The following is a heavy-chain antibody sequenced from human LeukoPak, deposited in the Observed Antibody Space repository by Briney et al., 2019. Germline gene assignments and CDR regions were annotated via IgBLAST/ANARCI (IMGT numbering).Heavy chain of an antibody. CDR2: IHYDGSDK. Sequence: GGSLRLSCAASGFTFSNYGMHWVRQAPGKGLEWVAFIHYDGSDKYYADSVKCRFTISRDNSKNTLHLQMNSLSPEDMAVYYCTKSYIYGFDYWGQGTLVTVSS. CDR3: TKSYIYGFDY. J-gene: IGHJ4*02. D-gene: IGHD5-18*01. V-gene: IGHV3-30*02. CDR1: GFTFSNYG.